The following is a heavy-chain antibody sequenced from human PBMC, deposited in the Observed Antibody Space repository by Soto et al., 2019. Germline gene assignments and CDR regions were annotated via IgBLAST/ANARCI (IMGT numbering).Heavy chain of an antibody. V-gene: IGHV3-48*02. CDR2: ITAGSDTV. Sequence: QVVESGGGPVQPGGSLRLSCAASGFTFSAYSMNWARQAPGKGLEWVSYITAGSDTVFYADSVKGRFTISRDNAKNSLYLQMNSLRDEDTAVYYCARDNGMAGSFDPWGPGTLVTVSS. CDR1: GFTFSAYS. J-gene: IGHJ5*02. CDR3: ARDNGMAGSFDP. D-gene: IGHD2-8*01.